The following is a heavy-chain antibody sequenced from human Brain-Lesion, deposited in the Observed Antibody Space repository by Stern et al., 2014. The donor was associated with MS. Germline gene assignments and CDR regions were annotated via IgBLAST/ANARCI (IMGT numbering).Heavy chain of an antibody. J-gene: IGHJ6*02. CDR3: ARGRVVPGFQYYATDV. V-gene: IGHV4-61*02. D-gene: IGHD2-2*01. CDR1: GGSISSGGYY. CDR2: IFNSGRT. Sequence: VQLVQSGPGLVKPSQTLSLSCTVSGGSISSGGYYWSWIRQPAGKGLEWIGRIFNSGRTSHNPSLKSRVTISIDPSKNQFSLRLNSMTAADTAVYYCARGRVVPGFQYYATDVWGQGTTVIVSS.